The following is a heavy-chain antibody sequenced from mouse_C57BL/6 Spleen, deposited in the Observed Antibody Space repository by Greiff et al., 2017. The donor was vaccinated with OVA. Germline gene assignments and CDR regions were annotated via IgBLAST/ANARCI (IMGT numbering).Heavy chain of an antibody. CDR3: ARDSYYYGSYWYFDV. Sequence: EVKLMESGGGLVKPGGSLKLSCAASGFTFSSYAMSWVRQTPEKRLEWVATISDGGSYTYYPDNVQGRFTISRDNAKNNLYLQMSHLKSEDTAMYYCARDSYYYGSYWYFDVWGTGTTVTVSS. CDR2: ISDGGSYT. D-gene: IGHD1-1*01. J-gene: IGHJ1*03. CDR1: GFTFSSYA. V-gene: IGHV5-4*01.